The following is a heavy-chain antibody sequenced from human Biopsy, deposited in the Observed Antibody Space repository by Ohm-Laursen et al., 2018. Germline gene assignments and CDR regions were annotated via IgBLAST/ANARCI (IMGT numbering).Heavy chain of an antibody. J-gene: IGHJ6*02. CDR1: GFSVSSYD. CDR2: ISVTSSHI. Sequence: SLRLSCTASGFSVSSYDMNWVRQAPGKGLEWISYISVTSSHIYDADSVRGRFTVARDIAKNSLYLQLNSLRVEDTAVYYCARDSSRRARGGGMDVWGQGTTVTVSS. V-gene: IGHV3-21*01. D-gene: IGHD6-6*01. CDR3: ARDSSRRARGGGMDV.